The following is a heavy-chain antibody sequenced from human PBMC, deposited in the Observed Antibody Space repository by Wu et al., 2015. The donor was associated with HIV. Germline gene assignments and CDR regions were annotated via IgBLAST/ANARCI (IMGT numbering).Heavy chain of an antibody. J-gene: IGHJ4*02. V-gene: IGHV1-69*05. CDR3: ATRRPTAGAPFDS. CDR1: GGAFSSYA. CDR2: TSPIIGTP. D-gene: IGHD4/OR15-4a*01. Sequence: QVQLVQSGAEVKKPGSSVKVSCKASGGAFSSYAVSWVRQAPGQGLEWMGGTSPIIGTPKYAQKFQGRVTMMTDESTSTAYMELSNLKSEDTAVYYCATRRPTAGAPFDSWGQGMRVIVSS.